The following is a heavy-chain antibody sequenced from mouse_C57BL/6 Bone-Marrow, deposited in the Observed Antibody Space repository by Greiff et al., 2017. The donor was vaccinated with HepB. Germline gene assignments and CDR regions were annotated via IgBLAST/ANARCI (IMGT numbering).Heavy chain of an antibody. CDR3: ARSMITKWYFDV. V-gene: IGHV1-53*01. J-gene: IGHJ1*03. CDR2: INPSNGGT. Sequence: VQLQQPGTELVKPGASVKLPCKASGYTFTSYWMHWVKQRPGQGLEWIGNINPSNGGTNYNEKFKSKATLTVDKSSSTAYMQLSSLTSEDSAVYYCARSMITKWYFDVWGTGTTVTVSS. D-gene: IGHD2-4*01. CDR1: GYTFTSYW.